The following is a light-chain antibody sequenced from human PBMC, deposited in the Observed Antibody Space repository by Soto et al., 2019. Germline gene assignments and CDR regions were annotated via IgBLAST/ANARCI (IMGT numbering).Light chain of an antibody. J-gene: IGKJ1*01. CDR1: QSVSSSY. V-gene: IGKV3-20*01. Sequence: EIVLTQSPGTLSLSPGERATLSCRASQSVSSSYLAWYQQKPGQAHRLLIYGASIRATGIPDRFSGSGSGTDFTLTISRLEPEEFAVYYCQQYGSSPWTFGQGTKVESK. CDR3: QQYGSSPWT. CDR2: GAS.